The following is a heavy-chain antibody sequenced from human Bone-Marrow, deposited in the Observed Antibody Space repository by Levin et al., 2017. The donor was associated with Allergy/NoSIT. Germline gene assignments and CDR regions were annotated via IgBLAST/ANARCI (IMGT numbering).Heavy chain of an antibody. Sequence: SETLSLTCTVSGAYIYWSWIRQPAGKGPEWIGRVYTNGEINYNPSLKTRVTMSLDMSNNQFSLMLTSVIAADTAIYYCAGGTQEKALHFWGQGTLVTVSS. CDR2: VYTNGEI. CDR1: GAYIY. V-gene: IGHV4-4*07. D-gene: IGHD5-24*01. CDR3: AGGTQEKALHF. J-gene: IGHJ4*02.